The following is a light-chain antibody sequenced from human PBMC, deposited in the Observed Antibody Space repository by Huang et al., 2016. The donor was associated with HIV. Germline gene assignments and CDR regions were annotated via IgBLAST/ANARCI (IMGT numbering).Light chain of an antibody. Sequence: EIVLTQSPATLSLSPGERATLSCRASQSVSSYLAWYQQKPGQAPRLLIYDASNRATGIPDRCSGSGSGTDFTLTISSLEPEDFAVYYCQQRSNWRTFGQGTRLEIK. V-gene: IGKV3-11*01. CDR1: QSVSSY. CDR2: DAS. J-gene: IGKJ5*01. CDR3: QQRSNWRT.